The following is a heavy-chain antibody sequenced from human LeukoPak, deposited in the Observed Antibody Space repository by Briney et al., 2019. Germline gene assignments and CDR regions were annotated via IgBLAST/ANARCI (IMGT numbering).Heavy chain of an antibody. CDR2: TYHSGST. D-gene: IGHD3-10*01. J-gene: IGHJ5*02. V-gene: IGHV4-30-2*01. CDR1: GGSISSGGYS. CDR3: ARADMVRGIYP. Sequence: SQTLSLTCAVSGGSISSGGYSWSWIRQPPGKGLEWIGYTYHSGSTYYNPSLKSRVTISVDRSKNQFSLKLSSVTAADTAVYYCARADMVRGIYPWGQGTLVTVSS.